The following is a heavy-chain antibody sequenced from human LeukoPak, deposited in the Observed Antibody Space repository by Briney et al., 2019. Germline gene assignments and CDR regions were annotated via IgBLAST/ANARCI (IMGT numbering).Heavy chain of an antibody. Sequence: PSETLSLTCAVSGGSISSNSYYWGWIRQPPGKGLEWIGSIYYSGSTYYNPSLKSRVTISVDTSKNQFSLKLSSVTAADTAVYYCARTRYYYNSRSYGAPYYFDYWGQGTLVTGSS. V-gene: IGHV4-39*01. J-gene: IGHJ4*02. CDR2: IYYSGST. CDR1: GGSISSNSYY. CDR3: ARTRYYYNSRSYGAPYYFDY. D-gene: IGHD3-10*01.